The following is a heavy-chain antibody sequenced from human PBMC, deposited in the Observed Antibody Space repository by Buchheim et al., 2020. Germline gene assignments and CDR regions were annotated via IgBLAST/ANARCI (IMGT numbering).Heavy chain of an antibody. CDR3: ASGAFQEMAPSN. D-gene: IGHD5-24*01. J-gene: IGHJ4*02. Sequence: QVQLQESGPGLVKPSQTLSLTCTVSGGSISSGDYYWSWIRQPPGKGLEWIGYIYYSGSTYYNPSLKSRVTLSADPSTNPFSLKLSSVTAADTAVDYCASGAFQEMAPSNWGQGTL. CDR2: IYYSGST. V-gene: IGHV4-30-4*01. CDR1: GGSISSGDYY.